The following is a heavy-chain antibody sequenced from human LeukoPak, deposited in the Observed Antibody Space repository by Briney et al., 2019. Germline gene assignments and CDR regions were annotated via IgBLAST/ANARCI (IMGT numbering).Heavy chain of an antibody. CDR2: IDWDDDK. CDR1: GFSLSTSGMC. Sequence: SGPALVKPTQTLTLTCTFSGFSLSTSGMCVSWIRQPPGKALEWLARIDWDDDKYYSTSLKTRLTISKDTSKNQVVLTMTNMDPVDTATYYCARTDDYGDGANWFDPWGQGTLVTVSS. J-gene: IGHJ5*02. V-gene: IGHV2-70*11. D-gene: IGHD4-17*01. CDR3: ARTDDYGDGANWFDP.